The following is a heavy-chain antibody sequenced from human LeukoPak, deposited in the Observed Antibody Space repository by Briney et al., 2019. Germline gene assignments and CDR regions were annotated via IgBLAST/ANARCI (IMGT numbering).Heavy chain of an antibody. CDR1: GGTFSSYA. D-gene: IGHD3-10*01. Sequence: SVKVSCKASGGTFSSYAISWVRQAPGQGLEWMGGIIPIFGTANYAQKFQGRVTMTEDTSTDTAYMELSSLRSEDTAVYYCATDRFSRDAFDIWGQGTMVTVSS. V-gene: IGHV1-69*06. CDR2: IIPIFGTA. CDR3: ATDRFSRDAFDI. J-gene: IGHJ3*02.